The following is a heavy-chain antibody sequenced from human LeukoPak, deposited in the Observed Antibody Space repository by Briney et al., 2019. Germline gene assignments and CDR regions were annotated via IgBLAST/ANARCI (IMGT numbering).Heavy chain of an antibody. V-gene: IGHV3-33*06. J-gene: IGHJ6*03. CDR1: GFTFSSYG. D-gene: IGHD5-18*01. CDR2: IWYDGSNK. CDR3: AKGDATAGYYMDV. Sequence: PGRSLRLSCAASGFTFSSYGMHWVRQAPGKGLEWVAVIWYDGSNKYYADSVKGRFAISRDNSKNTLYLQMNSLRAEDTAVYYCAKGDATAGYYMDVWGKGTTVTVSS.